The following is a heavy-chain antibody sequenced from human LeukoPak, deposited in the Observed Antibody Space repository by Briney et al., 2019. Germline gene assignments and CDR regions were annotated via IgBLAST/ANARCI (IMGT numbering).Heavy chain of an antibody. V-gene: IGHV3-48*03. D-gene: IGHD6-19*01. CDR2: ISISGSTI. CDR1: GFTFSSYE. Sequence: GGSLRLSCAGSGFTFSSYEMNWVRQGPGKGLEWLSYISISGSTIYYADSVKGRFTISRDNAKNSLYLQMNSLRAEDTAVYYCARDEQQWVVKWFFDLWGRGTPVTVSS. J-gene: IGHJ2*01. CDR3: ARDEQQWVVKWFFDL.